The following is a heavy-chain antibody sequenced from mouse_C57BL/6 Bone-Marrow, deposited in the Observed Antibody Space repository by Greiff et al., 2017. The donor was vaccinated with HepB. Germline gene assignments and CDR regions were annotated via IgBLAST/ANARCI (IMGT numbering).Heavy chain of an antibody. CDR2: ISSGGSYT. CDR1: GFTFSSYG. V-gene: IGHV5-6*01. J-gene: IGHJ3*01. D-gene: IGHD2-5*01. Sequence: EVQVVESGGDLVKPGGSLKLSCAASGFTFSSYGMSWVRQTPDKRLEWVATISSGGSYTYYPDSVKGRFTISRDNAKNTLYLQMSSLKSEDTAMYYCARQDAYYSNPAWFAYWGQGTLVTVSA. CDR3: ARQDAYYSNPAWFAY.